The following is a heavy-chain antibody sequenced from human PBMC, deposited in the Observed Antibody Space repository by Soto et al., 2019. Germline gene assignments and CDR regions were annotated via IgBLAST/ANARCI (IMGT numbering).Heavy chain of an antibody. J-gene: IGHJ6*02. Sequence: QVQLVQSGAEVKKPWASVKVSCKPSGHTCIAYYIHWVRQAPGQGLEWMGWINPNSGDTNCSQKFQGRVTMTRDTSIRTVYMEMSGLRSDDTAVYYCARALFQFSDWVPDHYYYTMDVWGQGTTVTVSS. CDR2: INPNSGDT. CDR3: ARALFQFSDWVPDHYYYTMDV. D-gene: IGHD3-3*01. CDR1: GHTCIAYY. V-gene: IGHV1-2*02.